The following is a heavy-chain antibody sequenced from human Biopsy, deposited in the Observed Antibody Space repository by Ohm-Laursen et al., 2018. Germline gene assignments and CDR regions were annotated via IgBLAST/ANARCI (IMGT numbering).Heavy chain of an antibody. D-gene: IGHD3-16*02. CDR1: GFTASDNH. CDR2: IGSSGSTI. CDR3: ARSYFWGSYRSPYFDS. V-gene: IGHV3-11*04. J-gene: IGHJ4*02. Sequence: SLRLSCAASGFTASDNHISWIRQAPGKGLEWVSHIGSSGSTIYYADSVEGRFTISRDNAKNSLYLQMSSLRAEDTAVYYCARSYFWGSYRSPYFDSWGQGTLVAVSS.